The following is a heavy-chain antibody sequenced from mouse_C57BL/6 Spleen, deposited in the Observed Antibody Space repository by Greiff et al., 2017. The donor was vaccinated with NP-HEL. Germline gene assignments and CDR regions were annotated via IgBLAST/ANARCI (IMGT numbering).Heavy chain of an antibody. V-gene: IGHV1-64*01. CDR2: IHPNSGST. Sequence: QVQLKQPGAELVKPGASVKLSCKASGYTFTSYWMHWVKQRPGQGLEWIGMIHPNSGSTNYNEKFKSKATLTVDKSSSTAYMQLSSLTSEDSAVYYCARPPPLWYFDVWGTGTTVTVSS. CDR1: GYTFTSYW. J-gene: IGHJ1*03. CDR3: ARPPPLWYFDV.